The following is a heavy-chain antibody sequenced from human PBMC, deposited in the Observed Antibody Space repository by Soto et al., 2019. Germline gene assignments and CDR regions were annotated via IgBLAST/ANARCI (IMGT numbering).Heavy chain of an antibody. V-gene: IGHV4-31*03. CDR2: IYNNEST. CDR1: AGSISTGGYY. Sequence: PSETLSLTCTVSAGSISTGGYYWSWIRQHPGKGLEWIGYIYNNESTYYNPSLKSRVAISADTSKNPFSLKLNSVTAADTAVYYCARDKGRGSSYYRYYGMDVWGQGTTVTVSS. CDR3: ARDKGRGSSYYRYYGMDV. D-gene: IGHD2-15*01. J-gene: IGHJ6*02.